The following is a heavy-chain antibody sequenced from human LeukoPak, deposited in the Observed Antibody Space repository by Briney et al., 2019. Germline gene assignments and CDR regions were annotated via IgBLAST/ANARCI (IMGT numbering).Heavy chain of an antibody. V-gene: IGHV4-39*07. D-gene: IGHD4-17*01. CDR2: INHSGST. J-gene: IGHJ4*02. CDR1: GGSISSSSYY. CDR3: ARGGTGLRSGPDDY. Sequence: SETLSLTCTVSGGSISSSSYYWSWIRQPPGKGLEWIGEINHSGSTNYNPSLKSRVTISVDTSKNQFSLKLSSVTAADTAVYYCARGGTGLRSGPDDYWGQGTLVTVSS.